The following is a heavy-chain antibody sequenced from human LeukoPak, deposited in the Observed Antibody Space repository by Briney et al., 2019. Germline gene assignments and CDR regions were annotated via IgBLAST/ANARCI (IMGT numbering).Heavy chain of an antibody. CDR1: GGSISSYY. CDR2: IYTSGST. Sequence: SETLSLTCTVSGGSISSYYWSWIRHPPGKGLEWIGYIYTSGSTNYNPSLKSRVTISVDTSKNQFSLKLSSVTAADTAVYYCARATTGDNWFDPWGQGTLVTVSS. D-gene: IGHD5-12*01. CDR3: ARATTGDNWFDP. J-gene: IGHJ5*02. V-gene: IGHV4-4*09.